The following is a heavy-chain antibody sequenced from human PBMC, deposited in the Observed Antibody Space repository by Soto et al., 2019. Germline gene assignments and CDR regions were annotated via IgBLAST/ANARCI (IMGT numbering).Heavy chain of an antibody. CDR2: ISYDGSNK. CDR3: ARKYYYDSSGYYFHYYGMDV. V-gene: IGHV3-30-3*01. CDR1: GFTFSSYA. Sequence: GGSLRLSCAASGFTFSSYAMHWVRQAPGKGLEWVAVISYDGSNKYYADSVKGRFTISRDNSKNTLYLQMNSLRAEDTAVYYCARKYYYDSSGYYFHYYGMDVWGQGTTVTVSS. J-gene: IGHJ6*02. D-gene: IGHD3-22*01.